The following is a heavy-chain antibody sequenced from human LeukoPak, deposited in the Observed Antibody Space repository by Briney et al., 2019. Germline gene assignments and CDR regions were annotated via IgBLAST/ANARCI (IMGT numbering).Heavy chain of an antibody. CDR1: GFTFSSHS. D-gene: IGHD6-13*01. J-gene: IGHJ4*02. CDR2: ISPDSGYI. V-gene: IGHV3-21*01. CDR3: APFSAVTHYYFDY. Sequence: KPGGSLRLSCAASGFTFSSHSLMWVRQAPGKGLEWVSSISPDSGYIYYADSVKGRFTISRDNAENSLFLQMNSLGAEDTAVHYCAPFSAVTHYYFDYWGQGTLVTVSS.